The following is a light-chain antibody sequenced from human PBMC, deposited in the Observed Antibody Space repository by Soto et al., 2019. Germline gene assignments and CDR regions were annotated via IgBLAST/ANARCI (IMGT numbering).Light chain of an antibody. CDR2: GAS. CDR1: ETVSSSY. V-gene: IGKV3-20*01. CDR3: QQYGSSRT. Sequence: DIVLTQSPGTLSLSPGERATLSCRASETVSSSYLAWYQQKPGQAPRLLIYGASSRATGIPDRFSGGGSGTDFTLTISRLEPEDFAVYYCQQYGSSRTFGQGTKVEIK. J-gene: IGKJ1*01.